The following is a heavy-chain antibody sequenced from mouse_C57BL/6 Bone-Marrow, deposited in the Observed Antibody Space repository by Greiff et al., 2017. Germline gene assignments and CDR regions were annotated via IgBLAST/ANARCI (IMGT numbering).Heavy chain of an antibody. CDR2: IDPSDSYT. Sequence: QVQLKQPGAELVMPGASVKLSCKASGYTFTSYWMHWVKQRPGQGLEWIGEIDPSDSYTNYNQKFKGKSTLTVDKSSSTAYMELSSLPSEDSAFYYFALSLISTVVAREVLYAMDYWGQGTSVTVSS. J-gene: IGHJ4*01. CDR1: GYTFTSYW. D-gene: IGHD1-1*01. CDR3: ALSLISTVVAREVLYAMDY. V-gene: IGHV1-69*01.